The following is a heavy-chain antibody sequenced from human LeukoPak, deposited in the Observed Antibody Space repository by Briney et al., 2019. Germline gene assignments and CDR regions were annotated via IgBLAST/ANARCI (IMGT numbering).Heavy chain of an antibody. V-gene: IGHV1-18*01. CDR2: ISAYNGNT. CDR3: ARVGEKRWLQHFDY. CDR1: GYTFTSYG. D-gene: IGHD5-24*01. J-gene: IGHJ4*02. Sequence: ASVKVSCKASGYTFTSYGISWVRQAPGQGLEWMGWISAYNGNTNYAQKLQGRVTMTTDTSTSTAYMELRSLRSDDTAAYYCARVGEKRWLQHFDYWGQGTLVTVSS.